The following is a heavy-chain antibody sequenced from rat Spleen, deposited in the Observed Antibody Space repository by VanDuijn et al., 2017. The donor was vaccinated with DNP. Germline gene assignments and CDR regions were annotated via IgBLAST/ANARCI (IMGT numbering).Heavy chain of an antibody. D-gene: IGHD4-1*01. Sequence: QVQLEGSGPGLMQPSETLSLTCTVSGFSLTSNGVGWVRQPLGKGLVWMGTIWAGGGTNYNSVVQSRLSISRDTSKSQVFLKMNSLQTEDTATYYCAREADTGYAMDAWGQGTSVTVSS. J-gene: IGHJ4*01. V-gene: IGHV2-72*01. CDR3: AREADTGYAMDA. CDR2: IWAGGGT. CDR1: GFSLTSNG.